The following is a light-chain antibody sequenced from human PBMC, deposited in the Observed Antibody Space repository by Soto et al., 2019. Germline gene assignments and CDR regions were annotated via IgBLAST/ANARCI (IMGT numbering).Light chain of an antibody. J-gene: IGKJ5*01. V-gene: IGKV1-39*01. Sequence: DIQMTQSPSSLSASVGDRVTITCRASQSISGYLNWYQQKPGKAPKLLIYAASSLQSGVPSRFSGSGSGTDFTLTISSLQPEDFATYYCQQSYSTPPERITFGQGTRLEIK. CDR2: AAS. CDR3: QQSYSTPPERIT. CDR1: QSISGY.